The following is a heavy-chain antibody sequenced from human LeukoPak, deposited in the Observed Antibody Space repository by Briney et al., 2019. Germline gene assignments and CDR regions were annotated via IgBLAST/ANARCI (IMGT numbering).Heavy chain of an antibody. CDR2: INGDGSST. V-gene: IGHV3-74*01. CDR1: GFTFSSYW. D-gene: IGHD2-2*01. CDR3: ARRGLVPAFDI. J-gene: IGHJ3*02. Sequence: GGSLRLSCAASGFTFSSYWMHWVRQAPGKGLVWVSRINGDGSSTTYADAVKGRLTISRDNAKNTLYLQVSSLRAEDTAVYYCARRGLVPAFDIWGQGTMVTVAS.